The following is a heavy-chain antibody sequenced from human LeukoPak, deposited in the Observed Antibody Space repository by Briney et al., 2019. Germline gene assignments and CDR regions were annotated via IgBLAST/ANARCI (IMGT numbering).Heavy chain of an antibody. CDR3: AKKIAVAGHFDY. J-gene: IGHJ4*02. D-gene: IGHD6-19*01. CDR2: ISGSGGST. V-gene: IGHV3-23*01. CDR1: GFTFSSYA. Sequence: GGSPRLSCAASGFTFSSYAMSWVRQAPGKGLEWVSAISGSGGSTYYADSVKGRFTISRDNSKNTLYLQMNSLRAEDTAVYYCAKKIAVAGHFDYWGQGTLVTVSS.